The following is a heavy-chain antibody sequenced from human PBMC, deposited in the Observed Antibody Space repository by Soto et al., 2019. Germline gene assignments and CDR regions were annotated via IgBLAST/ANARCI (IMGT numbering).Heavy chain of an antibody. D-gene: IGHD6-13*01. CDR1: GGTFSTYG. CDR3: ARDGRSSSYDF. V-gene: IGHV1-69*18. CDR2: IIPNFGTP. Sequence: QVQLVQSGAEVKKPGSSVKVSCKSSGGTFSTYGINWVRQAPGQGLEWMGMIIPNFGTPTYAQKFQGRVSITADESTSTAYMELSSLTSDDTAFYYCARDGRSSSYDFWGQGTLVTVSS. J-gene: IGHJ4*02.